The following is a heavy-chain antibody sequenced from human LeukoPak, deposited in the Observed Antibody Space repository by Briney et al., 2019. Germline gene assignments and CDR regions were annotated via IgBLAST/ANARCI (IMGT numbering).Heavy chain of an antibody. CDR3: ARKQHLEPSSYYYYYMDV. J-gene: IGHJ6*03. Sequence: SETLSLTCVVSGDSIRNDYWWNWVRQPPGKRLEWIGEIYHSGSTNYNPSLKSRVSISVDKSKNQFSLKLTSVTAADTAMYYCARKQHLEPSSYYYYYMDVWGKGTTVTVS. V-gene: IGHV4-4*02. CDR1: GDSIRNDYW. D-gene: IGHD6-13*01. CDR2: IYHSGST.